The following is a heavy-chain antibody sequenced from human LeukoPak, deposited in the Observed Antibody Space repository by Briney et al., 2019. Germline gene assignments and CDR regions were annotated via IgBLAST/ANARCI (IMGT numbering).Heavy chain of an antibody. V-gene: IGHV3-7*01. CDR1: GFTYTNYW. D-gene: IGHD3-16*01. CDR3: ARGSMHVYHLYTDY. J-gene: IGHJ4*02. CDR2: IKQDGSER. Sequence: GGSLRLSCAASGFTYTNYWVSWFRQAPGQGLEWVASIKQDGSERYSVDSVKGRFTISRDNAKNSLFLQLSSLRVEDTAVYYCARGSMHVYHLYTDYWGQGTLVTVSS.